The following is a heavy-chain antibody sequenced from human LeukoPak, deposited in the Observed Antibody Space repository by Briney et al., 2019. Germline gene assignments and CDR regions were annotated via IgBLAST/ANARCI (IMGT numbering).Heavy chain of an antibody. V-gene: IGHV3-23*01. D-gene: IGHD4-17*01. J-gene: IGHJ4*02. CDR3: AKADLFNYGRRGYYFDY. CDR1: GFTFSSYA. CDR2: ISGSGGST. Sequence: PGGSLRPSCAASGFTFSSYAMSWVRQAPGKGLEWVSAISGSGGSTYYADSVKGRFTISRDNSKNTLYLQMNSLRAEDTAVYYCAKADLFNYGRRGYYFDYWGQGTLVTVSS.